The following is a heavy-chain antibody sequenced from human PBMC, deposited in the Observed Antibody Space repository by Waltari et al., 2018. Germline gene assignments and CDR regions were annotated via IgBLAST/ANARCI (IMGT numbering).Heavy chain of an antibody. D-gene: IGHD3-16*01. CDR3: AREVGGSRWFDP. Sequence: QVQLQESGPGLVKTSETLSLTCTVSGGSISTYYWTWTRQPAGKGLEGMGRRNTGGSTNHNPSLKRRVTMAVDTSKNQFSLTLSSVTAADTAVYYCAREVGGSRWFDPWGQGTLVTVSS. J-gene: IGHJ5*02. CDR2: RNTGGST. V-gene: IGHV4-4*07. CDR1: GGSISTYY.